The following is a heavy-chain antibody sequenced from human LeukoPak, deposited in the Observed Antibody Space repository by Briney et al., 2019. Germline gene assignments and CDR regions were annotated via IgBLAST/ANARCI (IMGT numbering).Heavy chain of an antibody. CDR1: GGSISSGSYY. CDR3: ARDTAMVGFDY. CDR2: IYTSGST. Sequence: SQTLSLTCTVSGGSISSGSYYWSWIRQPAGKGLEWIGRIYTSGSTNYNPSLKSRVTISVDTSKNQFSLEVTSVTPADTAVYYCARDTAMVGFDYWGQGTLVIVSS. J-gene: IGHJ4*02. D-gene: IGHD5-18*01. V-gene: IGHV4-61*02.